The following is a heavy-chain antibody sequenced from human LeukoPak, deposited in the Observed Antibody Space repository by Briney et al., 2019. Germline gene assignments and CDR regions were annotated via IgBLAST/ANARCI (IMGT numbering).Heavy chain of an antibody. CDR3: ARERAVGADY. V-gene: IGHV4-39*07. Sequence: SETLSLTCTVSGGSISSSSYYWGWIRQPPGKGLEWIGEINHSGSTNYNPSLKSRVTISVDTSKNQFSLKLSSVTAADTAVYYCARERAVGADYWGQGTLVTVSS. CDR1: GGSISSSSYY. D-gene: IGHD1-26*01. CDR2: INHSGST. J-gene: IGHJ4*02.